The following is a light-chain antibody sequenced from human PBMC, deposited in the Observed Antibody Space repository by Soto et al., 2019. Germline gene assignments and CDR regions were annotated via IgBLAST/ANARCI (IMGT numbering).Light chain of an antibody. J-gene: IGKJ1*01. CDR3: QQYSNWPSWT. CDR1: QSVNNF. CDR2: GAS. V-gene: IGKV3-15*01. Sequence: EKVMTQSPATLSMSPGERATLSCRASQSVNNFLAWYQQKPGQAPRLLIYGASPRATGIPARFSGSGSGTEFTLTNNNLQSDDFAVYSCQQYSNWPSWTFGQGTKVAVK.